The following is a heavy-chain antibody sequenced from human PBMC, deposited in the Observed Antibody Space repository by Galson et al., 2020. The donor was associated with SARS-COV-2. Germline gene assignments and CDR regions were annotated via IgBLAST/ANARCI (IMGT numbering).Heavy chain of an antibody. CDR3: AKARVPAAVKWFDP. CDR1: GFTFSSYD. D-gene: IGHD2-2*01. CDR2: ITTSGTST. V-gene: IGHV3-23*01. J-gene: IGHJ5*02. Sequence: TGGSLRLSCAASGFTFSSYDMSWVRQAPGRGLEWVSTITTSGTSTYYADSVKGRFTISRDNSKNTLYLQMNSLRAEDTAVYYCAKARVPAAVKWFDPWGQGTLVTVSS.